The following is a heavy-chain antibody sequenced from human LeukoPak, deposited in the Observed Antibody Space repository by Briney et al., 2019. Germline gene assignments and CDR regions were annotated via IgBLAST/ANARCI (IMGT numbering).Heavy chain of an antibody. D-gene: IGHD2-2*01. J-gene: IGHJ6*02. CDR2: IYPNSGGT. Sequence: GASVKVSCKASGYTFTSYDINWVRQAPGQGLEWMGWIYPNSGGTKYAQKFQGRVTMTRDTSISTVYMELRRLRSDDTAVYYCARDFVVVPDPMSYYYYYGMDVWGQGTTVTVSS. CDR3: ARDFVVVPDPMSYYYYYGMDV. V-gene: IGHV1-2*02. CDR1: GYTFTSYD.